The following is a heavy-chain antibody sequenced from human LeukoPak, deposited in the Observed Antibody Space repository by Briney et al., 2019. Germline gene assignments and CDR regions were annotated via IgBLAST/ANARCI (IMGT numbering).Heavy chain of an antibody. D-gene: IGHD3-22*01. CDR1: AGSFSSGYYY. J-gene: IGHJ1*01. Sequence: SETLSLTCTVSAGSFSSGYYYSRSARQPPGRGLAWIGYIYYSGSTYYNPSLKTRVTTSIDTSKNQFSLKMSSVTAADAAVYYCAGVRLGSSGFSEYFEHWGQGTLVTVSS. CDR3: AGVRLGSSGFSEYFEH. CDR2: IYYSGST. V-gene: IGHV4-30-4*01.